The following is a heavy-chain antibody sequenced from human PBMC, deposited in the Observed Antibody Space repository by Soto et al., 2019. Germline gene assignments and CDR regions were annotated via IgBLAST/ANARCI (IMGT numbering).Heavy chain of an antibody. D-gene: IGHD4-4*01. Sequence: ASVKVSCKASGYTFTGYYMHWVRQAPGQGLEWMGWINPNSGGTNYAQKFQGWVTMTRDTSTSTVYMELSSLRSEDTAVYYCARLQYQQYYFDYWGQGTLVTVSS. CDR2: INPNSGGT. CDR1: GYTFTGYY. V-gene: IGHV1-2*04. J-gene: IGHJ4*02. CDR3: ARLQYQQYYFDY.